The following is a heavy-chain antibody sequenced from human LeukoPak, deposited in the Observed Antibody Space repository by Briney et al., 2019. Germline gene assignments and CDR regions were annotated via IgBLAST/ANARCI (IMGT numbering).Heavy chain of an antibody. V-gene: IGHV4-59*01. Sequence: PSETLSLTCTVSADSISSYYWSWIRQPPGKGLEWIGYIYYRGSINYNPSLKSRVTISVDTSKNQFSLKLNSVTAADTAVYYCARDDGGFDCWGQGTLVTVSS. D-gene: IGHD4-23*01. CDR2: IYYRGSI. J-gene: IGHJ4*02. CDR1: ADSISSYY. CDR3: ARDDGGFDC.